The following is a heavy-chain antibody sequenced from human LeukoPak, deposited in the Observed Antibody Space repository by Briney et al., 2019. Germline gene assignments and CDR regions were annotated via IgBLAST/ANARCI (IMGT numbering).Heavy chain of an antibody. CDR1: GFTFSSYS. CDR2: ISGSSSYI. Sequence: GGSLRLSCAASGFTFSSYSMNWVRQAPGQGLEWVSSISGSSSYIYYADSVKGRFTISRDNAKNSLYLQMHSLRAEAMGVYYCARAPITVFGVVDNDYWGQGTLVTVSS. CDR3: ARAPITVFGVVDNDY. D-gene: IGHD3-3*01. J-gene: IGHJ4*02. V-gene: IGHV3-21*01.